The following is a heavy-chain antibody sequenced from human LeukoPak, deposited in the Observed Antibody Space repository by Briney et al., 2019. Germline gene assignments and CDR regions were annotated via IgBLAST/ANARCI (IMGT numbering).Heavy chain of an antibody. V-gene: IGHV2-70*11. CDR2: IDWDDDK. Sequence: SGPALVNPTQTLTLTCTFSGFSLSTSGMCVSWICQPPGKALEWPARIDWDDDKYSTYLKTRLTISKDTSKNQVVLTMTNVNPEDTATYYCARTAGGNSYFYYMDVWGKGTTVTVSS. D-gene: IGHD4-23*01. J-gene: IGHJ6*03. CDR1: GFSLSTSGMC. CDR3: ARTAGGNSYFYYMDV.